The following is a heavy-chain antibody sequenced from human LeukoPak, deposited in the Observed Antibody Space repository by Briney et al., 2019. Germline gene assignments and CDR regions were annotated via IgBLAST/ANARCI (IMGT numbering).Heavy chain of an antibody. Sequence: SVNVSCEASGGTFSSYAISWVRQAPGRGLEWMGRIFPIFGTANYAQKFQGRVTITTDESTSTAYMELSSLRSEDTAVYYCARDYPLPPPCGDYFPIAFQHWGQGTLVTVSS. CDR2: IFPIFGTA. V-gene: IGHV1-69*05. CDR1: GGTFSSYA. CDR3: ARDYPLPPPCGDYFPIAFQH. J-gene: IGHJ1*01. D-gene: IGHD4-17*01.